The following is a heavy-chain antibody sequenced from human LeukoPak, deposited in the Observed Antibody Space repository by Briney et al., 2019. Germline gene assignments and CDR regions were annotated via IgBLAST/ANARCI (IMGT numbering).Heavy chain of an antibody. Sequence: PSETLSLTCAVYGGSFSDYYWTWIRQSPGKGLEWIGETNHSGSTTYNPSLKSRVTISVDASKNQFSLKMSSVTAADTAVYYCAREGSYFGSGSPPLEYWSRGTQVTVSS. CDR1: GGSFSDYY. V-gene: IGHV4-34*01. J-gene: IGHJ4*02. CDR2: TNHSGST. D-gene: IGHD3-10*01. CDR3: AREGSYFGSGSPPLEY.